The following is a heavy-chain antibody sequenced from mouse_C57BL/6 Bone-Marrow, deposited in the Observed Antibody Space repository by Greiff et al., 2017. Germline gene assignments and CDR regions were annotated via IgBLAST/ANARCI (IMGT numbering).Heavy chain of an antibody. CDR3: ARGDYSRGYFDV. D-gene: IGHD1-1*01. CDR2: INPSNGGT. V-gene: IGHV1-53*01. J-gene: IGHJ1*03. Sequence: QVQLQQPGTELVKPGASVKLSCKASGYTFTSYWMHWVKQRPGQGLEWIGNINPSNGGTNYNEKLKSKATLTVDKSSSTAYMQLSSLTSEDSAVYYCARGDYSRGYFDVWGTGTTVTVSS. CDR1: GYTFTSYW.